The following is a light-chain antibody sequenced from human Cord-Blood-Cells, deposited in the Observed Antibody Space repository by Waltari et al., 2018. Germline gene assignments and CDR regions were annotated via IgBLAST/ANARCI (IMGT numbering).Light chain of an antibody. CDR2: DAS. Sequence: DIQMTQSPSPLSASVGDRVTTTCQASQDISNYLNWYQQKPGKAPKLLIYDASKLETGVPSRFSGSGSGTDFTFTISSLQPEDIATYYCQQYDNLPYTFGQGTKLEIK. CDR1: QDISNY. V-gene: IGKV1-33*01. J-gene: IGKJ2*01. CDR3: QQYDNLPYT.